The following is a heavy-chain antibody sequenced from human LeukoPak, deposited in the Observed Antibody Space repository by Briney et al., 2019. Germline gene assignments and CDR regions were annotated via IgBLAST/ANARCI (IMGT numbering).Heavy chain of an antibody. CDR1: GGSFSSYY. J-gene: IGHJ4*02. V-gene: IGHV4-34*01. CDR2: INHSGST. D-gene: IGHD2-21*01. Sequence: PSETLSLTCAVYGGSFSSYYWNWIRQPPGKGLEWIGEINHSGSTNYNPSLKSRVTISVDTSKNQHALKLNSVTPEDTPVEYCVRAEHIVVVPRGLYLDSWGQGTLVTVSS. CDR3: VRAEHIVVVPRGLYLDS.